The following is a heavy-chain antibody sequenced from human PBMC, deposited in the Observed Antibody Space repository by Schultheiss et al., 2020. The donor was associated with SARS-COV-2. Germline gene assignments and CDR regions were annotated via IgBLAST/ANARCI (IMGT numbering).Heavy chain of an antibody. CDR2: IYYSGST. V-gene: IGHV4-39*01. D-gene: IGHD3-22*01. CDR3: ARVPIRRYYDTSGFYFHSLRDAFDI. J-gene: IGHJ3*02. Sequence: SETLSLTCTVSGGSISSGGYYWGWIRQPPGKGLEWIGSIYYSGSTYYNPSLKSRVTISVDTSKNQFSLKLSSVTAADTAVYYCARVPIRRYYDTSGFYFHSLRDAFDIWGQGTMVTVSS. CDR1: GGSISSGGYY.